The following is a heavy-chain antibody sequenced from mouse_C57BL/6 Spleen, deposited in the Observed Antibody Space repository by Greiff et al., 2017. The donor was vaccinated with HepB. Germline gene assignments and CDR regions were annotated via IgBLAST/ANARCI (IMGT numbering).Heavy chain of an antibody. Sequence: ESGPGLVKPSQSLSLTCSVTGYSITSGYYWNWIRQFPGNKLEWMGYISYDGSNNYNPSLKNRISITRDTSKNQFFLKLNSVTTEDTATYYCARGGTAQVPFAYWGQGTLVTVSA. CDR2: ISYDGSN. CDR1: GYSITSGYY. J-gene: IGHJ3*01. D-gene: IGHD3-2*02. V-gene: IGHV3-6*01. CDR3: ARGGTAQVPFAY.